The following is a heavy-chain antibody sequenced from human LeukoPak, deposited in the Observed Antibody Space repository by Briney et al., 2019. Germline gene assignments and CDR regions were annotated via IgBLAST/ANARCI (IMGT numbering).Heavy chain of an antibody. CDR2: INHSGST. CDR3: ARRHTTDILTGYLDY. Sequence: SETLSLTCAVYGGSFSGYYWSWIRQPPGKGLGWIGEINHSGSTNYNPSLKSRVTISVDTSKNQFSLKLSSVTAADTAVYYCARRHTTDILTGYLDYWGQGTLVTVSS. D-gene: IGHD3-9*01. CDR1: GGSFSGYY. J-gene: IGHJ4*02. V-gene: IGHV4-34*01.